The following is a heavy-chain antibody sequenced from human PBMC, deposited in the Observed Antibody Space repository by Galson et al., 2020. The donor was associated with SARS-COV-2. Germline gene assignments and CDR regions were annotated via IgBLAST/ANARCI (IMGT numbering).Heavy chain of an antibody. Sequence: DSDTRYSPSFQGQVTISADKSKNIAYLQMNSLKTEDTAMYYCARDLEFERHLDFWSQGTLVTVSS. CDR2: DSDT. J-gene: IGHJ4*02. V-gene: IGHV5-51*01. CDR3: ARDLEFERHLDF.